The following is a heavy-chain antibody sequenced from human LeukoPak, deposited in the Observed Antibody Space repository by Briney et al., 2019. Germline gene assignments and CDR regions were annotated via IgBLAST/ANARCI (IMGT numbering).Heavy chain of an antibody. CDR1: GVSISTTSYY. CDR2: FSFAGGT. CDR3: AKSGGLGDPSSYHFFTL. D-gene: IGHD4-17*01. J-gene: IGHJ2*01. V-gene: IGHV4-39*01. Sequence: SETLSLICSVSGVSISTTSYYWGWIRQPPGKGLEWIGSFSFAGGTDYNPSLKSRVTISLDTSKNQVSLKLTSVTAPDTAVYFCAKSGGLGDPSSYHFFTLWGCGTQVTVSS.